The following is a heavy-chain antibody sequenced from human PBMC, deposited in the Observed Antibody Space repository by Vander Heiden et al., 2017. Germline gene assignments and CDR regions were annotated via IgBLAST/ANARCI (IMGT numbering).Heavy chain of an antibody. J-gene: IGHJ3*02. CDR1: AGCTSRYY. CDR3: AGGETYYYASSRYYSRSDAFDS. D-gene: IGHD3-22*01. V-gene: IGHV4-59*01. CDR2: IYASGRT. Sequence: QGQLQESVPGLVKTSENLSVTCTVPAGCTSRYYWSWIRQPPGKGLASIGSIYASGRTTYNPSLKSRVTISLNTSKNQFSLELSSVTAADTAVYYCAGGETYYYASSRYYSRSDAFDSWGQGTMVTVSS.